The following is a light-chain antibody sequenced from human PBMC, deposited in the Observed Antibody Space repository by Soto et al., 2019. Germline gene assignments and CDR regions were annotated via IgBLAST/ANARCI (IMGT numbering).Light chain of an antibody. V-gene: IGKV1-5*01. CDR3: QQYNGYPWT. J-gene: IGKJ1*01. CDR2: DAS. CDR1: QSISSW. Sequence: DIQMTQSPSTLSASVGDRVTITFRASQSISSWLAWYQQKPGNAPNLLIYDASSLNSGVPSRFSGSGSGTEFTLPISSLQPDDFATYYCQQYNGYPWTFGQGTKVEIK.